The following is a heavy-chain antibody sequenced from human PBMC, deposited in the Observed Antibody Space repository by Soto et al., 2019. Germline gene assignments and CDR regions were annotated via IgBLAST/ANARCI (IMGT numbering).Heavy chain of an antibody. J-gene: IGHJ4*02. CDR3: AGQGSSGYLDY. CDR2: IIPIFGTA. V-gene: IGHV1-69*13. D-gene: IGHD3-22*01. Sequence: GASVKVSCKASGGTFRSYSISWVLQAPGQGLEWMGGIIPIFGTANYAQKFQGRVTITADESTSTAYMELSSLRSEDTAVYYCAGQGSSGYLDYWGQGTLVTVSS. CDR1: GGTFRSYS.